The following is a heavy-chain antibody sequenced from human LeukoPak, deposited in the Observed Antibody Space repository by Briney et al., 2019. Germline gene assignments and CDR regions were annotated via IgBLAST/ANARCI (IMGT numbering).Heavy chain of an antibody. D-gene: IGHD6-19*01. CDR3: ASPSGWPFTLQH. CDR1: GFTFSSYS. V-gene: IGHV3-21*01. Sequence: PGGSLRLSCAASGFTFSSYSMNWVRQAPGKGLEWVSSISSSSTYIYYADSVKGRLTISRDNAKNSLYLQMNSLRAEDTAMYYCASPSGWPFTLQHWGQGTLVTVSS. CDR2: ISSSSTYI. J-gene: IGHJ1*01.